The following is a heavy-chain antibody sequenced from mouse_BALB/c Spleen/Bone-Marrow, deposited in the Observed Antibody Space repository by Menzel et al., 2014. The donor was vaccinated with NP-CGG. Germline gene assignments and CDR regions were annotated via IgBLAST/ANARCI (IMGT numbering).Heavy chain of an antibody. CDR1: GYTFTSYW. CDR3: TRGEVPAMDY. V-gene: IGHV1S127*01. J-gene: IGHJ4*01. Sequence: QVQLQQSGAELVKPWASVKMSCKASGYTFTSYWMHWVRRLPGQGLELIGLIDPSDSYTSYNQKFKGKATLTVDTSSSTAYIQLSSLTYKDSAVYYSTRGEVPAMDYWGQGTSVTVSS. CDR2: IDPSDSYT. D-gene: IGHD2-14*01.